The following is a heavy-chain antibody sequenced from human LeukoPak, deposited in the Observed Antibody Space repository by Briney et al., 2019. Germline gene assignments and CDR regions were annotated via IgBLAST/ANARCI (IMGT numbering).Heavy chain of an antibody. Sequence: ASVKVSCKASGYTFTSYYMHWVRQTPGQGLEWMGIINPSGGSTSYAQKFKGRVTMSRDMSTSTVYMELSSLRSEDTAVYYCATRYCSSTSCYTSNNWFDPWGQGTLVTVSS. CDR3: ATRYCSSTSCYTSNNWFDP. V-gene: IGHV1-46*01. CDR2: INPSGGST. D-gene: IGHD2-2*02. CDR1: GYTFTSYY. J-gene: IGHJ5*02.